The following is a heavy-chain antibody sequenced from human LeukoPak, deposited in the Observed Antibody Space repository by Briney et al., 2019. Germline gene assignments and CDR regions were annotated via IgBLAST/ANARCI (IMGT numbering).Heavy chain of an antibody. J-gene: IGHJ6*03. CDR1: GFTFSTYS. V-gene: IGHV3-21*01. CDR2: MSRSSDFI. Sequence: PGGSLRLSCAASGFTFSTYSMNWVRQAPGKWLEWVSSMSRSSDFIYYANSVKGRFTISRDNAKNSLYLQMNSLRAEDTAVYYCARHYYYYYYMDVWGKGTTVTVSS. CDR3: ARHYYYYYYMDV.